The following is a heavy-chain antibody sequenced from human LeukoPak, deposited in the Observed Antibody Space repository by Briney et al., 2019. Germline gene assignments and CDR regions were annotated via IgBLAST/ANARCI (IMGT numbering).Heavy chain of an antibody. CDR1: GFTFSSYE. CDR3: AELGITMIGGV. V-gene: IGHV3-48*03. CDR2: ISSSGSTI. J-gene: IGHJ6*04. D-gene: IGHD3-10*02. Sequence: AGSLRLSCAASGFTFSSYEMNWVRQAPGKGLEWVSYISSSGSTIYYTDSVKGRFTISRDNAKNSLYLQMNSLRAEDTAVFYCAELGITMIGGVWGKGTTVTISS.